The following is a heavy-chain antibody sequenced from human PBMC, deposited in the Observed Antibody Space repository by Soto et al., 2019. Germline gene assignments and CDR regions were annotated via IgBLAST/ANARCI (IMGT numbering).Heavy chain of an antibody. V-gene: IGHV4-30-2*03. J-gene: IGHJ5*02. CDR1: GGSISSGGYS. CDR2: FYYTGST. CDR3: ARPIEGGSSGYHH. D-gene: IGHD3-22*01. Sequence: SETLSLTCAVSGGSISSGGYSWSWIRQPPGKGLEWIGSFYYTGSTYYTPSLKSRATIFVGTSKNQIFLKLSSVTAADTAVYYCARPIEGGSSGYHHWGQGTLVTVSS.